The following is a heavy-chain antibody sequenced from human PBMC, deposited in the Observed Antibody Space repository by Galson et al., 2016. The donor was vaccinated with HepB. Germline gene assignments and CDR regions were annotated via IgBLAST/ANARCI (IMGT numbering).Heavy chain of an antibody. D-gene: IGHD3-10*01. CDR1: GGNFNTYA. Sequence: SVKVSCKASGGNFNTYAISWVRQAPGQGFEWMGGIIPILATASYAQKFQVRLTITADESKSTAYMELSSLTPEDTAVYYCARDNVYDGSGSGPWGYWGQGTLVTVSS. CDR3: ARDNVYDGSGSGPWGY. V-gene: IGHV1-69*13. CDR2: IIPILATA. J-gene: IGHJ4*02.